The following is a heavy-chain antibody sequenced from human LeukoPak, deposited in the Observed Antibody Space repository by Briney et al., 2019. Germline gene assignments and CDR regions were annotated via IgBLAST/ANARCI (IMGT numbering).Heavy chain of an antibody. D-gene: IGHD2-2*01. J-gene: IGHJ4*02. Sequence: ASVKVSCKASGYTFTSYYMHWVRQATGQGLDWMGIINPSGGRTSYAQKFQGRVTMTRDTSTSTVYMELSSLRSEDTAVYYCARRVVPASLGVFFDYWGQGTLVTVSS. CDR1: GYTFTSYY. CDR2: INPSGGRT. CDR3: ARRVVPASLGVFFDY. V-gene: IGHV1-46*03.